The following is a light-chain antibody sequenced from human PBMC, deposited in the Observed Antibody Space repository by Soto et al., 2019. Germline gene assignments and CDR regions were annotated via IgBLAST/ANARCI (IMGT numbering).Light chain of an antibody. J-gene: IGKJ2*01. CDR1: LSVLHSTNNKNF. CDR2: WAS. CDR3: QQYYSPPFT. V-gene: IGKV4-1*01. Sequence: DIVMTQSPDSLAVSLGERATIDCRSSLSVLHSTNNKNFLAWYQQRPGHPPRLLIYWASTRQSGVPDRFTGGGSGTDFTLTISTLQAEDVAVYYCQQYYSPPFTFGPGTKLEIK.